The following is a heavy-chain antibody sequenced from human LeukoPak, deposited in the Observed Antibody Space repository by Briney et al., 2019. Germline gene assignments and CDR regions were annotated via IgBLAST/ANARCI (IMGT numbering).Heavy chain of an antibody. CDR2: INHRGDT. V-gene: IGHV4-34*01. CDR3: ARGPTISETGYLDY. Sequence: PSETLSLTCAVYGGSFSTYYWSWIRQSPGKGLEWIAEINHRGDTNYNASVKSRVTISVDTSKNQFSLKVRSLTAADTAVYYCARGPTISETGYLDYWGQGTLVTVSS. J-gene: IGHJ4*03. CDR1: GGSFSTYY. D-gene: IGHD1-1*01.